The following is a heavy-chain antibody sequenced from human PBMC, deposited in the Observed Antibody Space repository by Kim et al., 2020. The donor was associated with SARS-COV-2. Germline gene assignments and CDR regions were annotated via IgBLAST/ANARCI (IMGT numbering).Heavy chain of an antibody. CDR1: GFTFSSYG. D-gene: IGHD3-10*01. CDR3: AKLWFGGGAFDI. Sequence: GGSLRLSCAASGFTFSSYGMHWVRQAPGKGLEWVAVISYDGSNKYYADSVKGRFTISRDNSKNTLYLQMNSLRAEDTAVYYCAKLWFGGGAFDIWGQGTMVTVSS. J-gene: IGHJ3*02. CDR2: ISYDGSNK. V-gene: IGHV3-30*18.